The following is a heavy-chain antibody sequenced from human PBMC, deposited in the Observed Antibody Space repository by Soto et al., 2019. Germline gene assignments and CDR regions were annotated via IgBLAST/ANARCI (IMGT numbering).Heavy chain of an antibody. CDR3: AQSGGSYFYFDY. D-gene: IGHD1-26*01. CDR1: GFTFSSYS. V-gene: IGHV3-23*01. CDR2: ISGSGGST. Sequence: GGSLRLSCAASGFTFSSYSLSWLRQAPGKGLEWVSAISGSGGSTYYADSVKGRFTISRDNSKNTLYLQMNSLRAEDTAVYYCAQSGGSYFYFDYWGQGTLVTVSS. J-gene: IGHJ4*02.